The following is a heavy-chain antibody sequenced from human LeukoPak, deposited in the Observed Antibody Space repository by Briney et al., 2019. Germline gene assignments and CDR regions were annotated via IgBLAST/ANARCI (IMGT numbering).Heavy chain of an antibody. Sequence: PSETLSLTCSVSGGSISSRSYSWGWIRHPPGKGLEWIGSLYFSGSTYYNPSLKSRVTISGDTSKNQFSLKVTSVTAADAAVYYCARIPPSSGYYYFDYWGQGILVTVS. J-gene: IGHJ4*02. CDR2: LYFSGST. V-gene: IGHV4-39*07. CDR1: GGSISSRSYS. CDR3: ARIPPSSGYYYFDY. D-gene: IGHD3-22*01.